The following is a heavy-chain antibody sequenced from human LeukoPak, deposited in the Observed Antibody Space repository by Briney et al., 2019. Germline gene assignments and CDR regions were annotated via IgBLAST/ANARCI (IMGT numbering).Heavy chain of an antibody. J-gene: IGHJ4*02. CDR2: IWYDGSNK. V-gene: IGHV3-33*01. CDR3: ARGDLYGDYVILN. D-gene: IGHD4-17*01. Sequence: GGSLRLSCAASGFTFSSCGMHWVRQAPGQGLEWVAVIWYDGSNKYYADSVTGRFTISRENFKNTLYLQLNSLRAEDTAVYYSARGDLYGDYVILNWGQRTLVTVSS. CDR1: GFTFSSCG.